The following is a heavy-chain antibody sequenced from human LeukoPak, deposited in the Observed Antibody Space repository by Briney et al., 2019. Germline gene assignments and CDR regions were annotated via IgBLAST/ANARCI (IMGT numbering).Heavy chain of an antibody. V-gene: IGHV4-34*01. CDR1: GGSFSGYY. CDR2: INQSGST. J-gene: IGHJ6*03. D-gene: IGHD2-2*01. Sequence: SETLSLTCAVYGGSFSGYYWSWIRQPPGKGLEWIGEINQSGSTNYNPSLKSRDTISVDTSKKQFSLKLSPVTAADTAVYYCAAGCSSTSCYWYYYTDVWGKGTTVTVSS. CDR3: AAGCSSTSCYWYYYTDV.